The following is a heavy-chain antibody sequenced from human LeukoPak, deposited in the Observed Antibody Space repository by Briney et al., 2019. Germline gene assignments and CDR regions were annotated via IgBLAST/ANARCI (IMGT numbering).Heavy chain of an antibody. CDR3: ARDPRGIVGANHNWFDP. Sequence: SETLSLTRTVSGGSISSYYWSWIRQPAGKGLEWIGRIYASGSTNYNPSLKSRVTMSVDTPKSQFSLKLISVTAADTAVYYCARDPRGIVGANHNWFDPWGQGTLVTASS. CDR1: GGSISSYY. J-gene: IGHJ5*02. D-gene: IGHD1-26*01. CDR2: IYASGST. V-gene: IGHV4-4*07.